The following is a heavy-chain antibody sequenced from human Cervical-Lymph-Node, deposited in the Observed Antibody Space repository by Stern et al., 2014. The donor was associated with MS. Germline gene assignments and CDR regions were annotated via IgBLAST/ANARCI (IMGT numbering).Heavy chain of an antibody. J-gene: IGHJ4*02. CDR2: IHPTSGDT. D-gene: IGHD1-20*01. CDR3: ASGITGTTDFDY. CDR1: GYIFTAYY. V-gene: IGHV1-2*02. Sequence: QVQLVQSGAEVKKPGASVRVSCTASGYIFTAYYMHWVRQAPGQGLEWMGWIHPTSGDTHYAQKVQGRVTMTRDMSISAGYMELSRLRSDDTAVYYCASGITGTTDFDYWGQGTLVTVSS.